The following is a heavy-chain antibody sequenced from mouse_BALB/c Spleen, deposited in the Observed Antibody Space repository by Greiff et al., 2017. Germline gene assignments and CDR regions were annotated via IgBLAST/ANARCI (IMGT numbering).Heavy chain of an antibody. CDR1: GYTFTSYW. CDR2: IDPSDSYT. Sequence: QVQLQQPGAELVKPGASVKMSCKASGYTFTSYWMHWVKQRPGQGLEWIGVIDPSDSYTSYNQKFKVKATLTVDTSSSTAYMQLSSLTSEDSAVYYCTRGTYYGSSYRYYAMDYWGQGTSVTVSS. CDR3: TRGTYYGSSYRYYAMDY. D-gene: IGHD1-1*01. J-gene: IGHJ4*01. V-gene: IGHV1S127*01.